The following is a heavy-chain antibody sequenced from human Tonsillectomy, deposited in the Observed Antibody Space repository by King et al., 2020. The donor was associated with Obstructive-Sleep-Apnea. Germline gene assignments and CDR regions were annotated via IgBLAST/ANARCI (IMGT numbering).Heavy chain of an antibody. D-gene: IGHD3-22*01. CDR3: VKDSDYNSGGYNYPEY. CDR1: GFSFSRYA. CDR2: ISGSGGST. V-gene: IGHV3-23*04. J-gene: IGHJ4*02. Sequence: VQLVESGGGLVQPGGSLRLSCAASGFSFSRYALTWVRLAPGKGLQWVSAISGSGGSTYYKESVKGRLTISRDNSKNTLYLQMSSLRVEDTAMYHCVKDSDYNSGGYNYPEYWGQGTLVTVSS.